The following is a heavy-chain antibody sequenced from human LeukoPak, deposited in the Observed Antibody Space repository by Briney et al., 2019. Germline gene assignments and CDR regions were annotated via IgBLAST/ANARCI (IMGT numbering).Heavy chain of an antibody. CDR3: ARLTAAAGYESPNFDY. V-gene: IGHV1-18*04. D-gene: IGHD6-13*01. Sequence: GASVKVSCKASGYTFTSYGISWVRQAPGQGPEWMGWISAYNGNTNYAQKLQGRVTMTTDTSTSTAYMELRSLRSDDTAVYYCARLTAAAGYESPNFDYWGQGTLVTVSS. CDR1: GYTFTSYG. CDR2: ISAYNGNT. J-gene: IGHJ4*02.